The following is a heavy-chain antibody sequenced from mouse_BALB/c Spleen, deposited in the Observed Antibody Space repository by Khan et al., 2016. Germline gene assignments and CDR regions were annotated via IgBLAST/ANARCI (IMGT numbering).Heavy chain of an antibody. V-gene: IGHV4-1*02. CDR1: GFDFSRYW. Sequence: EVKLFESGGGLVQPGGSLKVSCAASGFDFSRYWMSWVRQAPGKGLEWIGEINPDSSTINYTPSLKDKFIISRDNAKNTLYLQMSKVRSEDTALYYCARWSSSSYAMDYWGQGTSVTVSS. CDR2: INPDSSTI. D-gene: IGHD1-1*01. CDR3: ARWSSSSYAMDY. J-gene: IGHJ4*01.